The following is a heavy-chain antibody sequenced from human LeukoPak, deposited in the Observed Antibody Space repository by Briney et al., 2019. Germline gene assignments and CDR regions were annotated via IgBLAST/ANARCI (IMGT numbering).Heavy chain of an antibody. J-gene: IGHJ2*01. CDR1: GGSISSSNW. CDR2: IYHSGST. CDR3: ARLYGSGRHPQAWYFDL. V-gene: IGHV4-4*02. Sequence: KSSETLSLTCAVSGGSISSSNWWSGVRQPPGKGLEWIGEIYHSGSTNYNPSLKSRVTISVDKSKNQFSLKLSSVTAADTAVYYCARLYGSGRHPQAWYFDLWGRGTLVTVSS. D-gene: IGHD3-10*01.